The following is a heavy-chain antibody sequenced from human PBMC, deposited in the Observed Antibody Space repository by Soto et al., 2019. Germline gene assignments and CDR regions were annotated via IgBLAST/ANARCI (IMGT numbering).Heavy chain of an antibody. D-gene: IGHD1-7*01. Sequence: PSATLSLTCTVSGGSVNNNNFYWGWIRQPPGKGLEWIGSVYYSGTTYYNPSLKSRVTISIDMSENQFSLKLTSATATDTGVYYCARHGANWHYVGWFDPWGQGTLVTVSS. CDR3: ARHGANWHYVGWFDP. CDR2: VYYSGTT. CDR1: GGSVNNNNFY. V-gene: IGHV4-39*01. J-gene: IGHJ5*02.